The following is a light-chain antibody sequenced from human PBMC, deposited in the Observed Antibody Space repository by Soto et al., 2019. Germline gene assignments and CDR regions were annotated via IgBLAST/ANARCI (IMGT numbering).Light chain of an antibody. Sequence: DIQMTQSPSTLSGSVGDRVTTTCRASQTISSRLAWYQQKPGKAPKLLIYKASTLKSGVPSRFSGSGSGTEFTLTISSLQPDDFATYYCQHHNSYSEAFGQGTKVDIK. CDR3: QHHNSYSEA. V-gene: IGKV1-5*03. CDR1: QTISSR. CDR2: KAS. J-gene: IGKJ1*01.